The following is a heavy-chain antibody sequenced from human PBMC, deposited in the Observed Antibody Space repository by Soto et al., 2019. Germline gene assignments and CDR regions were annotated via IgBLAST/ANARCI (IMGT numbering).Heavy chain of an antibody. J-gene: IGHJ4*02. V-gene: IGHV3-23*01. CDR1: GFTFNNYA. CDR2: ISGGGGST. D-gene: IGHD3-10*01. Sequence: ESGGGLVQPGGSLKLSCAASGFTFNNYAMTWVRQAPGKGLEWVSAISGGGGSTYYADSVKGRFTISRDNPNNALYLQMNSLRVEDTAIYFCAKDYNGNRNFDYWGQGSLVTVSS. CDR3: AKDYNGNRNFDY.